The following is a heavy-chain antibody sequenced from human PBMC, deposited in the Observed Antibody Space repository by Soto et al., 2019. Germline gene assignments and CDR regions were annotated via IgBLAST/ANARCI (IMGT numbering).Heavy chain of an antibody. V-gene: IGHV3-23*01. Sequence: GGSLRLSCAASGFTFSSYAMSWVRQAPGKGLEWVSAISGSGGSTYYADSVKGRFTISRDNSKNTLYLQMNSLRAEDTAVYYCAKDPGIFGVVVDAFDIWGQGTMVTVSS. J-gene: IGHJ3*02. CDR2: ISGSGGST. CDR3: AKDPGIFGVVVDAFDI. CDR1: GFTFSSYA. D-gene: IGHD3-3*01.